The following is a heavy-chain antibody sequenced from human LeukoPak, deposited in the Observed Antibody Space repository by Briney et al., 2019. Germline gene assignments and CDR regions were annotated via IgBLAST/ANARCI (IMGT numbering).Heavy chain of an antibody. J-gene: IGHJ4*02. V-gene: IGHV4-34*01. CDR3: ARVEDSVYYDSRGIMGFDY. D-gene: IGHD3-22*01. CDR1: GGSFSGYY. CDR2: INHSGST. Sequence: PSETLSLTCAVYGGSFSGYYWSWIRQPPGKGLEWIGEINHSGSTNYNPSLKSRVTISVDTSKNQFSLKLSSVTAADTAVYYCARVEDSVYYDSRGIMGFDYWGQGTLVTVSS.